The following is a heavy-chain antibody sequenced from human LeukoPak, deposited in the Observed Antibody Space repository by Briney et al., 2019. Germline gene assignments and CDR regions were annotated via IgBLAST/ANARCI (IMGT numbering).Heavy chain of an antibody. CDR2: ISGSGGST. CDR3: AKGRVQGVITINFDY. J-gene: IGHJ4*02. D-gene: IGHD3-10*01. V-gene: IGHV3-23*01. CDR1: GFTFSSYA. Sequence: PGGSLRLSCAASGFTFSSYAMSWVRQAPGKGLEWVSAISGSGGSTYYADSVKGRFTISRDNSKNTLYLQMNSLRAEDTAVYYCAKGRVQGVITINFDYWGQGTLVTVSS.